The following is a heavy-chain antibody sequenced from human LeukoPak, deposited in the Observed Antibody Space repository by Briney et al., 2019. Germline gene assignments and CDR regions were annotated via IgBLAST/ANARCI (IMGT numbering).Heavy chain of an antibody. D-gene: IGHD5-18*01. CDR2: INHSGST. CDR3: ARWDTATVVDYFDY. Sequence: SETLSLTCAVYGGSFSGYYWSWIRQPPGKGLEWIGEINHSGSTNYNPSLKSRVTISVDTSKNQFSLKLSSVTAADTAVYYCARWDTATVVDYFDYWGQGTLVTVSS. CDR1: GGSFSGYY. J-gene: IGHJ4*02. V-gene: IGHV4-34*01.